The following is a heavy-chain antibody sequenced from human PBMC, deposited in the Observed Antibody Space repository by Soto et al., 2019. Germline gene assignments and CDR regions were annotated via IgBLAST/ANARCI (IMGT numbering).Heavy chain of an antibody. J-gene: IGHJ4*02. CDR3: ARDRLEYYYDSSGSFDY. Sequence: ASVKVSCKASGGTFSSYAISWVRQAPGQGLEWMGGIIPIFGTANYAQKFQGRVTITADESTSTAYMELSSQRSEDTAVYYCARDRLEYYYDSSGSFDYWGQGTLVTVSS. CDR1: GGTFSSYA. CDR2: IIPIFGTA. D-gene: IGHD3-22*01. V-gene: IGHV1-69*13.